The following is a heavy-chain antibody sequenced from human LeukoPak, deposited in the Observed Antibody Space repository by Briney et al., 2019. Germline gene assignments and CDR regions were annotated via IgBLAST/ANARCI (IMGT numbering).Heavy chain of an antibody. CDR2: IYTSGST. D-gene: IGHD1-14*01. V-gene: IGHV4-61*02. Sequence: SETLSLTCTVSGGSISSGSYYWSWIRQPAGKGLEWIGRIYTSGSTNYNPSLKSRVTISVDTSKNQFSLKLSSVTAADTAVYYCARGGPPQSLNHWGQGTLVTVSS. J-gene: IGHJ4*02. CDR3: ARGGPPQSLNH. CDR1: GGSISSGSYY.